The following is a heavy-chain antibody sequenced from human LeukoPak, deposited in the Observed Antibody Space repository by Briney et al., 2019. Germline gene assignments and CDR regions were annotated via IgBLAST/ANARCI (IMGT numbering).Heavy chain of an antibody. D-gene: IGHD4/OR15-4a*01. CDR2: ISGSGGNT. CDR1: GFTFSRNG. CDR3: AKAGLVRGGALDS. J-gene: IGHJ4*02. V-gene: IGHV3-23*01. Sequence: GGSLRLSCAASGFTFSRNGMTWVRQAPGKGLEWVSAISGSGGNTYYADSVKGRFTISRDNSKNTLYLQMNSLRAEDTAVYYCAKAGLVRGGALDSWGQGTLVTVSS.